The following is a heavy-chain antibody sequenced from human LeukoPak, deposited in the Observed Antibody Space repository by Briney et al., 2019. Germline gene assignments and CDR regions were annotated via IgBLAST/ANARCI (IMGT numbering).Heavy chain of an antibody. D-gene: IGHD2-15*01. Sequence: GESLRLSCAASGFTFSNYWMSWVRQAPRKGLEWVANINQGGSDKSYVDSVKGRFTISRDNAKNSLYLEMNSLRVEDTAMYYCARNSRSSSIDDWGQGTLVTVSS. CDR2: INQGGSDK. J-gene: IGHJ4*02. V-gene: IGHV3-7*01. CDR3: ARNSRSSSIDD. CDR1: GFTFSNYW.